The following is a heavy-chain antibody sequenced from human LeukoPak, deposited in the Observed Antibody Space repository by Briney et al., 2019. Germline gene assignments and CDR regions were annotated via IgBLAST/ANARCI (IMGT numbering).Heavy chain of an antibody. CDR1: GGSISSGGYY. CDR2: FHHGEST. V-gene: IGHV4-61*08. CDR3: ARGLRVVAAPGYYFDY. D-gene: IGHD2-15*01. J-gene: IGHJ4*02. Sequence: SETLSLTCTVSGGSISSGGYYWNWIRHPPGMGLEWLGYFHHGESTNYNPSLKSRVTISVDTSKNQFSLKLSSVTAADTAVYYCARGLRVVAAPGYYFDYWGQGTLVTVSS.